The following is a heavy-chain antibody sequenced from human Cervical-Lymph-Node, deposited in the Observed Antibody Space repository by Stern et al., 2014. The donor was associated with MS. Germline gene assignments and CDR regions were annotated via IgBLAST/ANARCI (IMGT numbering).Heavy chain of an antibody. CDR1: GYNFSKHW. J-gene: IGHJ5*02. CDR2: IYPGDSDT. V-gene: IGHV5-51*03. Sequence: EVQLVESGAEVRTPGESLKISCKGSGYNFSKHWIAWVRQMPGKGLEWMGIIYPGDSDTRYSTSFRGQVTISADKSISTAYLQWNSLRAPDTAMYYCARRGAYCGADCYSYDWFDPWGQGTLVTVSS. CDR3: ARRGAYCGADCYSYDWFDP. D-gene: IGHD2-21*02.